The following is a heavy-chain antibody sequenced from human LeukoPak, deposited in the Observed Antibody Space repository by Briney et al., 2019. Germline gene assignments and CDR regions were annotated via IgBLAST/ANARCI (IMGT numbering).Heavy chain of an antibody. J-gene: IGHJ4*02. CDR3: ARSSIAAELGIFDY. V-gene: IGHV3-33*01. CDR1: GFTFSSYG. D-gene: IGHD6-13*01. CDR2: IWYDGSNK. Sequence: GGSLRLSCAASGFTFSSYGMHWVRQAPGKGLEWVAVIWYDGSNKYYADSVKGRFTISRDNSKNTLYLQMNSLRAEDTAVYYCARSSIAAELGIFDYWGQGTLVTVSS.